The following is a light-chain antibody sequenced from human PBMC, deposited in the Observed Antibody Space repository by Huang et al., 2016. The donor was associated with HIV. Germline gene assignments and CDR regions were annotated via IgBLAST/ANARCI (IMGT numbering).Light chain of an antibody. Sequence: DIVMTQSPLSLPVPPGEPASISCRSSQSLLHSNGYNYLDWYLQKPGKSPQLLIYLGSNRSSGVPDRFSGSGSGTDFTLRINRVEADDVGVYYCMQALLTPWTFGQGTKVEIK. CDR3: MQALLTPWT. V-gene: IGKV2-28*01. CDR2: LGS. J-gene: IGKJ1*01. CDR1: QSLLHSNGYNY.